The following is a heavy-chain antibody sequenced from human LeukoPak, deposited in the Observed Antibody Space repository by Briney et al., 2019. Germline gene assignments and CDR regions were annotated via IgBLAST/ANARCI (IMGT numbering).Heavy chain of an antibody. CDR2: IYYSGST. V-gene: IGHV4-31*03. CDR1: GGSISSGGYY. CDR3: ARPNPSFAFDI. Sequence: SETLSLTCTVSGGSISSGGYYWSWIRQHPGKGLEWIGYIYYSGSTYYNPSLKSRVTISVDMSKNQFSLKLSSVTAADTAVYYCARPNPSFAFDIWGQGTMVTVSS. D-gene: IGHD1-14*01. J-gene: IGHJ3*02.